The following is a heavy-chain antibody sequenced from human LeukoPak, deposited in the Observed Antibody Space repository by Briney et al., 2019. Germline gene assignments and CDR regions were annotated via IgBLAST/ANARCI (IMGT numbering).Heavy chain of an antibody. J-gene: IGHJ6*03. V-gene: IGHV4-59*01. Sequence: KPSETLSLTCTVSGGSISSYYWSWIRQPPGKGLEWIGYIYYGGSTNYNPSLKSRVTISVDTSKNKFSLKLSSVTAADTAVYYCARDSSPYYYYYMDVWGKGTTVTVSS. CDR1: GGSISSYY. CDR3: ARDSSPYYYYYMDV. D-gene: IGHD6-13*01. CDR2: IYYGGST.